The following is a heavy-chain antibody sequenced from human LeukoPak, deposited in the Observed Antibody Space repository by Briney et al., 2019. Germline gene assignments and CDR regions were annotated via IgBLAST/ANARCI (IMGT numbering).Heavy chain of an antibody. V-gene: IGHV1-8*03. Sequence: ASVKVSCKASGYTFTSYDINWVRQATGQGLEWMGWMNPNSGNTGYAQKFQGRVTITRNTSISTAYMELSSLRSEDTAVYYCARGRVVPAAIWGVFDYWGQGTLVTVSS. CDR2: MNPNSGNT. CDR3: ARGRVVPAAIWGVFDY. J-gene: IGHJ4*02. CDR1: GYTFTSYD. D-gene: IGHD2-2*02.